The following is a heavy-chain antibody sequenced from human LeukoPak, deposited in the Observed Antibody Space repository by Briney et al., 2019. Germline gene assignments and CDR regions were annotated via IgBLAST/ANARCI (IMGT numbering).Heavy chain of an antibody. CDR3: ARVQPHYYDSSGYPPDY. J-gene: IGHJ4*02. CDR2: ISSSGSTI. V-gene: IGHV3-11*01. Sequence: KPGGSLRLSCAASGFTFSDYYMSWIRQAPGKGLEWVPYISSSGSTIYYADSVKGRFTISRDNAKNSLYLQMNSLRAEDTAVYYCARVQPHYYDSSGYPPDYWGQGTLVTVSS. CDR1: GFTFSDYY. D-gene: IGHD3-22*01.